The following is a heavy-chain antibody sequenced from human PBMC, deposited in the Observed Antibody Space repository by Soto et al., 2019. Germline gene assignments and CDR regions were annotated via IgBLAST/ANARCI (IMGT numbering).Heavy chain of an antibody. CDR1: GFTVSSNY. CDR3: AREVSRAARPHYYYGMDV. Sequence: EVQLVETGGGLIQPGGSLRLSCAASGFTVSSNYMSWVRQAPGKGLAWVSVIYSGGSTYYADSVKGRFTISRDNSKNTLYRQMNSLRAEDTAVYYCAREVSRAARPHYYYGMDVWGQGTTVTVSS. D-gene: IGHD6-6*01. V-gene: IGHV3-53*02. J-gene: IGHJ6*02. CDR2: IYSGGST.